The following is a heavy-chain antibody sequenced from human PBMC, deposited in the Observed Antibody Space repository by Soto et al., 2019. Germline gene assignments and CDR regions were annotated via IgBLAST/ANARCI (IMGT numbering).Heavy chain of an antibody. Sequence: GGSLRLSCAASGFTFSSYGMHWVRQAPGKGLEWVAVIWYDGSNKYYADSVKGRFTISRDNSKNTLYLQMNSLRAEDTAVYYCARDYYDSSGYFTYAFDIWGQGTMVTVSS. CDR2: IWYDGSNK. D-gene: IGHD3-22*01. J-gene: IGHJ3*02. V-gene: IGHV3-33*01. CDR1: GFTFSSYG. CDR3: ARDYYDSSGYFTYAFDI.